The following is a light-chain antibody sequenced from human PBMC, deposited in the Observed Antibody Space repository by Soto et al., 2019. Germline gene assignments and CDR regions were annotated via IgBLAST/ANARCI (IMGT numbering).Light chain of an antibody. CDR3: LLSYSGPRGPPVV. V-gene: IGLV7-46*01. CDR1: TGAVTSGHY. J-gene: IGLJ2*01. CDR2: DTS. Sequence: QTVVTQEPSLTVSPGGTVTLTCGSSTGAVTSGHYPYWFQQKPGQAPRTLIYDTSSKHSWTPARFSGSLLGGKGALTLSGAQPEDEAEYYCLLSYSGPRGPPVVFGGGTKLTVL.